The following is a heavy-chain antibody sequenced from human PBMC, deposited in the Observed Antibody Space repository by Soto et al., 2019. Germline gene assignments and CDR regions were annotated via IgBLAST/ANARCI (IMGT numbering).Heavy chain of an antibody. CDR1: GFNFGTYA. CDR2: IAYDGINT. V-gene: IGHV3-30-3*01. CDR3: ARVTPGNNLYYFSGLDV. Sequence: GGSLRLSCVASGFNFGTYAIHWVRQAPGKGLQWVALIAYDGINTYYADSVKGRFTISRDNSKDTLHLQMNSLRPEDTGVYFCARVTPGNNLYYFSGLDVWGQGTSVTVSS. J-gene: IGHJ6*02. D-gene: IGHD1-1*01.